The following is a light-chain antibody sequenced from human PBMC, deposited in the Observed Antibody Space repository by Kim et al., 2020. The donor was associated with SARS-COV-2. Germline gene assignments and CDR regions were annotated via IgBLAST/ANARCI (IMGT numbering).Light chain of an antibody. CDR3: KQYNNWPRT. V-gene: IGKV3-15*01. CDR2: GAS. Sequence: EIVMTQSPATLSVSPGERATLSCRASQSVSSNLAWYQQKPGQAPRLLIYGASTRATGIPARFSGSGSGTEFTLTISSLQSEDFAVYYCKQYNNWPRTFGQGTKVDSK. J-gene: IGKJ1*01. CDR1: QSVSSN.